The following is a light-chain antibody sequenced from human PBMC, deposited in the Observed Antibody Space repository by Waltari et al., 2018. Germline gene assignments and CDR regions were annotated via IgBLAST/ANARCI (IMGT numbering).Light chain of an antibody. CDR3: SSYTSSSTRV. J-gene: IGLJ1*01. CDR2: EVS. V-gene: IGLV2-14*01. CDR1: SSDVGGYNY. Sequence: QSALTQPASVSGSPGQSITISCTGTSSDVGGYNYVSWYQQHPGKAPKLMIYEVSNRASGVSTRFSGSKSGNTASLTISGLQAEDEADYYCSSYTSSSTRVFGTGTKVTVL.